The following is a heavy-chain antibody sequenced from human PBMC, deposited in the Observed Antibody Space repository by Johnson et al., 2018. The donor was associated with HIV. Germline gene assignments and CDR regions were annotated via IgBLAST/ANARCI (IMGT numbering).Heavy chain of an antibody. CDR3: AKDFIAAAGHDAFDI. J-gene: IGHJ3*02. Sequence: VQLVESGGGLVKPGGSLRLSCAASGFTFSDYYMSWIRQAPGKGLEWVSVIYSGGSTYCADSVKGRFTISRDNSKNTLYLQMNSLRAEDTAVYYCAKDFIAAAGHDAFDIWGQGTMVTVSS. V-gene: IGHV3-66*02. CDR2: IYSGGST. CDR1: GFTFSDYY. D-gene: IGHD6-13*01.